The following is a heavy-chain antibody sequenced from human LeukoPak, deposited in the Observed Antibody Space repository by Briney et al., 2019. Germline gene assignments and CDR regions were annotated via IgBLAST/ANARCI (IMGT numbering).Heavy chain of an antibody. D-gene: IGHD3/OR15-3a*01. CDR1: GGSISSYY. CDR2: IYYSGST. Sequence: SETLSLTCTVPGGSISSYYWSWIRQPPGKGLEWIGYIYYSGSTNYNPSLKSRVTISVDTSKNQFSLKLSSVTAADTAVYYCARGTGLDAFDIWGQGTMVTVSS. V-gene: IGHV4-59*01. J-gene: IGHJ3*02. CDR3: ARGTGLDAFDI.